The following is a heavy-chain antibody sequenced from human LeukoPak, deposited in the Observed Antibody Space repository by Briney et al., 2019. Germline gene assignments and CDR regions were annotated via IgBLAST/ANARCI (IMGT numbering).Heavy chain of an antibody. J-gene: IGHJ6*02. D-gene: IGHD1-26*01. Sequence: ASVKVSCKASGYTFTSYGISWVRQAPGQGLEWMGWISAYNGNTNYAQKLQGRVTMTTDTSTSTAYMELRSLRSDDTVVYYCARDGNYYYYYGMDVWGQGTTVTVSS. CDR2: ISAYNGNT. CDR3: ARDGNYYYYYGMDV. V-gene: IGHV1-18*01. CDR1: GYTFTSYG.